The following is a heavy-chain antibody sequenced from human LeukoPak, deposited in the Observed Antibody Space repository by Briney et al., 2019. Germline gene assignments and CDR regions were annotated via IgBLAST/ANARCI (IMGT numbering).Heavy chain of an antibody. D-gene: IGHD3-10*01. CDR3: VRSQGFGEAFEY. CDR1: GGSISSSSYY. V-gene: IGHV4-39*07. CDR2: IYYSGST. J-gene: IGHJ4*02. Sequence: PSETLSLTCTVSGGSISSSSYYWGWIRQPPGKGLEWIGSIYYSGSTYYNPSLKSRVTISVDTSKNQFSLKLSSVTAADTAVYYCVRSQGFGEAFEYWGQGTLVTVSS.